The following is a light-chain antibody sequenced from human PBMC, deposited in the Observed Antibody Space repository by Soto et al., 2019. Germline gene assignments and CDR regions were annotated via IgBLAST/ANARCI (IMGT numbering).Light chain of an antibody. J-gene: IGKJ2*01. CDR2: AAC. CDR1: QTISSY. V-gene: IGKV1-39*01. Sequence: DIQMTQSPSSLSASVGDRVTITCRASQTISSYLNWYQQKPGKAPKLLIYAACSLQSGVPSRFSGSGSGTDFTLTISSMQTEDFATYYCQQSYSTPYTFGQGTKLEIK. CDR3: QQSYSTPYT.